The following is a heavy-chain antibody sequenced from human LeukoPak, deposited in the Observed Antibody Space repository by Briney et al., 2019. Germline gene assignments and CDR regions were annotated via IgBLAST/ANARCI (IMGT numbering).Heavy chain of an antibody. CDR1: GDSITSDTYS. Sequence: PSETLSLTCTLSGDSITSDTYSWSWIRQPAGMQLEWIGRIYTSGTTNYNPSLRSRVTMSVDTSKNQFSLKLSSVTATDTAVYYCARHGSGPWFDPWGQGTLVTVSS. J-gene: IGHJ5*02. CDR3: ARHGSGPWFDP. CDR2: IYTSGTT. D-gene: IGHD3-3*01. V-gene: IGHV4-61*02.